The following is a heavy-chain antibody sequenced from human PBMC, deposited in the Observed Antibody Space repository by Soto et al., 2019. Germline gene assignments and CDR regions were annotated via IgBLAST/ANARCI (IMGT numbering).Heavy chain of an antibody. V-gene: IGHV1-18*04. CDR3: AGDSAMIVVVMDAFDI. D-gene: IGHD3-22*01. CDR2: ISAYNGNT. Sequence: QVQLVQSGAEVKKPGASVKVSCKASGYTFTSYGISWVRQAPGQGLEWMGWISAYNGNTNYAQKLQGRVTMTTDTSTSTAYMELRSLRSDDTAVYYCAGDSAMIVVVMDAFDIWGQGTMVTVSS. J-gene: IGHJ3*02. CDR1: GYTFTSYG.